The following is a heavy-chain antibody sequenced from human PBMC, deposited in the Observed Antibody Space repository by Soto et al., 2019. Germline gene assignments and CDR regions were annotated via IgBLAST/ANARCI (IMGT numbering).Heavy chain of an antibody. Sequence: SETLSLTCAVYGGSFSGYYWSWIRQPPGKGLEWSGEINHSGSTNYNPSLKSRVTISVDTSKNQFSLKLSSVTAADTAVYYCARLRNWGSSWYPGGGYYYYGMDVWGQGTTVTVSS. V-gene: IGHV4-34*01. CDR2: INHSGST. CDR3: ARLRNWGSSWYPGGGYYYYGMDV. J-gene: IGHJ6*02. D-gene: IGHD6-13*01. CDR1: GGSFSGYY.